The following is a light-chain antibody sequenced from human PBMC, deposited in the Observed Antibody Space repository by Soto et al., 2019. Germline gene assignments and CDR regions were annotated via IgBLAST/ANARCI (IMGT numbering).Light chain of an antibody. CDR2: GAS. Sequence: ENVLTQSPGTLSLSPGERATLSCRASQSVTSNFLAWYQQKPGQAPRLLIYGASTRAAGVPDRFSGSGSGTDFTLTIIRLEPEDFAVYYCQQYGRSPLLYTFGQGTKLGVK. CDR1: QSVTSNF. V-gene: IGKV3-20*01. CDR3: QQYGRSPLLYT. J-gene: IGKJ2*01.